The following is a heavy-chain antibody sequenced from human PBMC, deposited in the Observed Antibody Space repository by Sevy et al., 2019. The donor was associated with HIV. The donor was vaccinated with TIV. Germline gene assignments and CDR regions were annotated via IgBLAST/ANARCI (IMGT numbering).Heavy chain of an antibody. CDR3: GGGGFGELSSY. J-gene: IGHJ4*02. CDR1: GGSISGYY. CDR2: IYYTGST. D-gene: IGHD3-10*01. Sequence: SETLSLTCTVSGGSISGYYWSWIRQPPGKGLEWIGYIYYTGSTNYNPSLKSRVTISLDTSKNQFSLKLSSVTAADTAVYYCGGGGFGELSSYWGQGTLVTVSS. V-gene: IGHV4-59*01.